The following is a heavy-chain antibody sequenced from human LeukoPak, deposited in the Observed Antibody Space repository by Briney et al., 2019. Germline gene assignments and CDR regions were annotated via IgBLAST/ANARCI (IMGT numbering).Heavy chain of an antibody. CDR2: IYNSGNT. CDR1: GISFSNYY. V-gene: IGHV4-59*08. D-gene: IGHD3-10*01. J-gene: IGHJ5*01. CDR3: ARLGDFHGSGSYFDF. Sequence: SETLSLTCTVSGISFSNYYWSWIRQPPGKGLEWIGYIYNSGNTNYSPSLKSRVTISLDTSENQFSLRLSSVTAADTAVYYCARLGDFHGSGSYFDFWGQGTPVTVSS.